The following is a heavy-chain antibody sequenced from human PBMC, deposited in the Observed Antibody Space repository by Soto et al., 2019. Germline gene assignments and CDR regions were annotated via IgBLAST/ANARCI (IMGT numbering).Heavy chain of an antibody. CDR1: GGSISSGGYY. J-gene: IGHJ6*02. V-gene: IGHV4-31*03. CDR3: ARVFRSSTSSYYYYYGMDV. D-gene: IGHD2-2*01. Sequence: SETLSLTCTVSGGSISSGGYYWSWIRQHPGKGLEWIGYIYYSGSTYYNPSLKSRVTISVDTSKNQFSLKLSSVTAADTAVYYCARVFRSSTSSYYYYYGMDVWGQGTTVTVS. CDR2: IYYSGST.